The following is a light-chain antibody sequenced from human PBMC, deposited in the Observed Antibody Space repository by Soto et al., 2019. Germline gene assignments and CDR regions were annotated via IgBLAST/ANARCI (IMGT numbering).Light chain of an antibody. CDR1: SSDVGGYNY. CDR2: EVS. J-gene: IGLJ1*01. CDR3: FSYTSSTAYV. V-gene: IGLV2-14*01. Sequence: QSALTQPASVSGSPGQSITISCTGTSSDVGGYNYVSWYQLHPGKAPKLMIYEVSNRPSGISNRFSASTSGNTASLTISGLQAEDEADYYCFSYTSSTAYVFGTGTKLTVL.